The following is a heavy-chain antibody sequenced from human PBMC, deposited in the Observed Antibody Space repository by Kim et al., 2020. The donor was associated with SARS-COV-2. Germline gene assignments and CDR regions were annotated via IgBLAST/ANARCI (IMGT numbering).Heavy chain of an antibody. Sequence: ADPVKGRFNISRDHSKNTLYLQMNSRRDEDTAIYYCAKDGYSTSYYAMDVWGQGTTVTVSS. V-gene: IGHV3-23*01. CDR3: AKDGYSTSYYAMDV. D-gene: IGHD5-12*01. J-gene: IGHJ6*02.